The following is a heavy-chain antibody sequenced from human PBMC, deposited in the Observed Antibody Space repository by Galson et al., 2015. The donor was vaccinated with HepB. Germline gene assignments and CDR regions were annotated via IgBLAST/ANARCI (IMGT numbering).Heavy chain of an antibody. V-gene: IGHV2-5*02. CDR1: GFSLSTSGVG. J-gene: IGHJ5*02. Sequence: PALVKPTQTLTLTCTFSGFSLSTSGVGVGWIRQPPGKALEWLALIYWDDDKRYSPSLKSRLTITKDTSKNQVVLTMTNMDPVDTATYYCVHRRVAYCSGSNCYSPWFDPWGQGTLVTVSS. CDR3: VHRRVAYCSGSNCYSPWFDP. CDR2: IYWDDDK. D-gene: IGHD2-15*01.